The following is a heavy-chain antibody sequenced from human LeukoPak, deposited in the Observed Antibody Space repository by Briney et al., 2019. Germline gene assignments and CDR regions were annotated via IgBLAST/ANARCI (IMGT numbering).Heavy chain of an antibody. J-gene: IGHJ5*02. CDR3: ARDLRDIDNWFDP. V-gene: IGHV3-21*04. CDR1: GFTFSSYS. D-gene: IGHD5-12*01. Sequence: PGGSLRLSCAASGFTFSSYSMNWVRQAPGKGLEWVSSISSSSSYIYYADSVKGRFTISRDNAKNSLYLQMNSLRAEDTALYHCARDLRDIDNWFDPWGQGTLVTVSS. CDR2: ISSSSSYI.